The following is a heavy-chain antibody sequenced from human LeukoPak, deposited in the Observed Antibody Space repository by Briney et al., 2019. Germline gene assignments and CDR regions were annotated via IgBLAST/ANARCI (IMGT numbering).Heavy chain of an antibody. D-gene: IGHD6-19*01. CDR3: AREYSSGWYWFDP. CDR2: IYPGDSDA. V-gene: IGHV5-51*01. Sequence: GESLKISCKGSGYSFTNYWIGWVRQMPGKGLEWMGIIYPGDSDARYSPSFQGQVTISADKSISTAYLQWSSLKASDTAMYYCAREYSSGWYWFDPWGQGTLVTVSS. CDR1: GYSFTNYW. J-gene: IGHJ5*02.